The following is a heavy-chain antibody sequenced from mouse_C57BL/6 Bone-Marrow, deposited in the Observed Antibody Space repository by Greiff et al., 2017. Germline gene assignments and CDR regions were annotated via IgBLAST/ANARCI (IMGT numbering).Heavy chain of an antibody. CDR1: GFTFSDYG. D-gene: IGHD1-1*01. Sequence: DVHLVESGGGLVKPGGSLKLSCAASGFTFSDYGMHWVRQAPEKGLEWVAYISSGSSTIYYADTVKGRFTISRDNAKNTLFLQMTSLRSEDTAMYYCARPPYYYGSSYYAMDYWGQGTSVTVSS. J-gene: IGHJ4*01. CDR3: ARPPYYYGSSYYAMDY. V-gene: IGHV5-17*01. CDR2: ISSGSSTI.